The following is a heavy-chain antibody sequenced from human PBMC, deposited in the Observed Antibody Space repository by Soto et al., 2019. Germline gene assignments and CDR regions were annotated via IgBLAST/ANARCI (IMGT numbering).Heavy chain of an antibody. J-gene: IGHJ6*03. CDR2: IYYSGST. CDR1: GGSISSSSYY. D-gene: IGHD6-6*01. CDR3: ARSGLVAARKNYYMDV. Sequence: SETLSLTCTVSGGSISSSSYYWGWIRQPPGKGLEWIGSIYYSGSTYYNPSLKSRVTISVDTSKNQFSLKLSSVTAADTAVYYCARSGLVAARKNYYMDVWGKGTTVTVSS. V-gene: IGHV4-39*01.